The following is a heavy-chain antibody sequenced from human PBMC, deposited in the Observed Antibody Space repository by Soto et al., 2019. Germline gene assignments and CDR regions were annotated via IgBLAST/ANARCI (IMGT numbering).Heavy chain of an antibody. CDR2: ISPNSGRA. CDR3: VRQYFHFSTDYPDFDY. V-gene: IGHV1-18*04. J-gene: IGHJ4*02. D-gene: IGHD3-3*01. Sequence: QVQLVQSGAEMKRPGASVKVSCKASGYTFSKYDISWVRQAPGQGLQWLGLISPNSGRASYSESFQGRVTMSTDTPTTTAYLDLRSLRSDDTAVYYCVRQYFHFSTDYPDFDYWGQGTLVTVSS. CDR1: GYTFSKYD.